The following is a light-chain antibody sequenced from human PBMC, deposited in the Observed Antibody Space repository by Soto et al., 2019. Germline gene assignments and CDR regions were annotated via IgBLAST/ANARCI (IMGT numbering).Light chain of an antibody. Sequence: QSALTQPASVSGSDGQSITISCTGISGDVGDYNFVSWYQQRPGKAPKLMIYEVSNRPSGVSNRFSGSQSGTTASLTISGLQGDDEADYYCSSYSSSGTQGVFGTGTKLTVL. CDR3: SSYSSSGTQGV. V-gene: IGLV2-14*01. CDR2: EVS. CDR1: SGDVGDYNF. J-gene: IGLJ1*01.